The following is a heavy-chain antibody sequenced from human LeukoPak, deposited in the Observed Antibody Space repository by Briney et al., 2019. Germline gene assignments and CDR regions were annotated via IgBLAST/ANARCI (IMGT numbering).Heavy chain of an antibody. CDR1: GSRFTSYW. V-gene: IGHV5-10-1*01. D-gene: IGHD7-27*01. J-gene: IGHJ6*04. CDR2: IDPSDSYT. CDR3: ARQSGDFYYYYGMDV. Sequence: GASLKISCKGSGSRFTSYWISWVRQLHGKGREWMGRIDPSDSYTNYSPSFQGHVTISADKSISTAYLQWSSLKASDTAMYYCARQSGDFYYYYGMDVWGKGTAVTVSS.